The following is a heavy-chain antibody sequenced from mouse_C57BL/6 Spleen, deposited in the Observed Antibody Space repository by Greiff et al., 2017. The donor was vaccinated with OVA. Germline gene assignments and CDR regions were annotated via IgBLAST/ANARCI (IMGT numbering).Heavy chain of an antibody. CDR1: GFTFSSYG. V-gene: IGHV5-6*01. J-gene: IGHJ4*01. CDR2: ISSGGSYT. CDR3: ARHLMVTTSYAMDY. Sequence: EVQGVESGGDLVKPGGSLKLSCAASGFTFSSYGMSWVRQTPDKRLEWVATISSGGSYTYYPDSVKGRFTISRDNAKNTLYLQMSSLKSEDTAMYYCARHLMVTTSYAMDYWGQGTSVTVSS. D-gene: IGHD2-2*01.